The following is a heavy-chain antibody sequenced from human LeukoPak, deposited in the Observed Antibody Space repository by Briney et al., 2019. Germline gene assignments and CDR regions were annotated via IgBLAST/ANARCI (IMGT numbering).Heavy chain of an antibody. Sequence: SETLSLTCTVSGGSISSGGYYWSWIRQHPGKGLEWIGYIYYSGSTYYNPSLKSRVTISVDTSKNQFSLKLSSVTAADTAVYYCAREAVAGTLWFDPWGQGTLVTVSP. CDR3: AREAVAGTLWFDP. D-gene: IGHD6-19*01. J-gene: IGHJ5*02. V-gene: IGHV4-31*03. CDR1: GGSISSGGYY. CDR2: IYYSGST.